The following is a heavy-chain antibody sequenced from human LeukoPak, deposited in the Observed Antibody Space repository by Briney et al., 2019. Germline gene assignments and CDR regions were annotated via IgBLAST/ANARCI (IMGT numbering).Heavy chain of an antibody. J-gene: IGHJ4*02. CDR2: INPNSGGT. D-gene: IGHD4-17*01. Sequence: ASVKVSCKASGYTFTSYGISWVRQAPGQGLEWMGWINPNSGGTNYAQKFQGWVTMTRDTSISTAYMELSRLRSDDTAVYYCARDFSDYGDYVFAYWGQGTLVTVSS. CDR3: ARDFSDYGDYVFAY. CDR1: GYTFTSYG. V-gene: IGHV1-2*04.